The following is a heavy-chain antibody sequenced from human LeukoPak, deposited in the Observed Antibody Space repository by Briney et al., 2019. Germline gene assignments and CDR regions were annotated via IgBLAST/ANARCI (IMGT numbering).Heavy chain of an antibody. J-gene: IGHJ4*02. V-gene: IGHV3-74*01. D-gene: IGHD2-15*01. CDR3: ARNPYCSGGSCPQGDY. Sequence: PGGSLRLSCAASGFTFSSYWMHWVRQAPGKGLVWVSRINSDGSSTSYADSVKGRFTISRDNAKNTLYLQMNSLRAEDTAVYYCARNPYCSGGSCPQGDYWGQGTLVTVSS. CDR2: INSDGSST. CDR1: GFTFSSYW.